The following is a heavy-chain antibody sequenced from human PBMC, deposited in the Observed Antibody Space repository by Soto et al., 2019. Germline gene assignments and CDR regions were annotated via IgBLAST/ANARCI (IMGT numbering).Heavy chain of an antibody. CDR1: GFNVSTNY. CDR3: ARDLSIMIFGVVNRYYVMDV. J-gene: IGHJ6*02. CDR2: IYSGGNT. D-gene: IGHD3-3*01. V-gene: IGHV3-53*02. Sequence: EVELVETGGGLIHPGGSLRLSCAASGFNVSTNYMNWVRQAPGKGPEWVSIIYSGGNTYYADSVKGRFTMSRDDSKNTVYLQMNSLRAEDTAVYFCARDLSIMIFGVVNRYYVMDVWGQGTTVTVSS.